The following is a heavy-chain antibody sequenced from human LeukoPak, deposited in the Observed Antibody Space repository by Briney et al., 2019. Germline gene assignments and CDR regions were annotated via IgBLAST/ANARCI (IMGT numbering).Heavy chain of an antibody. CDR2: TYYRFKWYN. CDR1: GDSVSSNSAT. J-gene: IGHJ6*02. V-gene: IGHV6-1*01. CDR3: VRTVNTAVARYGMDV. D-gene: IGHD6-19*01. Sequence: SQTLSLTCAISGDSVSSNSATWNWIRQSPSRGLEWLGRTYYRFKWYNDYAVSVKSRITINPDTSKNQFSLQLNSVTPEDTAVYYCVRTVNTAVARYGMDVWGQGTTVTVSS.